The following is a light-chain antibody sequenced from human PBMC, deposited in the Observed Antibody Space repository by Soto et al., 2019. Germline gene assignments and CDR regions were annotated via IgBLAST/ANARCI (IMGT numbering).Light chain of an antibody. V-gene: IGKV3-20*01. CDR2: GAS. CDR1: QSVTND. Sequence: EIVLTQSPGTLSLSPGERTSLSCRASQSVTNDLAWYQRKPGQAPRLLIYGASTRATGVPDRFSGSGSGTDFTLSISRLEPEDFAVYYCQQYGSSPRTFGQGTKLEIK. J-gene: IGKJ2*01. CDR3: QQYGSSPRT.